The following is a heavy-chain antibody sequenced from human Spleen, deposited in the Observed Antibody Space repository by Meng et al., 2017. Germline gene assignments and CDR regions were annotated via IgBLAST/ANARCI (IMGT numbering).Heavy chain of an antibody. CDR3: ARVSSAANVFDY. CDR1: GFTFSSYW. CDR2: INTDGSTT. J-gene: IGHJ4*02. V-gene: IGHV3-74*01. D-gene: IGHD2-15*01. Sequence: GGYLRLSCVASGFTFSSYWMHWVRQDPGKGLVWVSRINTDGSTTSYADSVKGRFTISRDISKNTLYLQMNSLKTEDTAVYYCARVSSAANVFDYWGQGTLVTVSS.